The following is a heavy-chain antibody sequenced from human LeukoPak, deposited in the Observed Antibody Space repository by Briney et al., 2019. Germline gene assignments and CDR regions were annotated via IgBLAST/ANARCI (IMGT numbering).Heavy chain of an antibody. CDR3: ARVGSGYDYFDY. CDR1: GGSISDYY. J-gene: IGHJ4*02. D-gene: IGHD3-22*01. V-gene: IGHV4-4*07. CDR2: IYTSGST. Sequence: SETLSLTCTVSGGSISDYYWSWIRQHAGKGLEWLGRIYTSGSTKYNPSLESRVTMSVDTSKNQFSLKLSFVTAAGTAVYYCARVGSGYDYFDYWGQGTLVTVSS.